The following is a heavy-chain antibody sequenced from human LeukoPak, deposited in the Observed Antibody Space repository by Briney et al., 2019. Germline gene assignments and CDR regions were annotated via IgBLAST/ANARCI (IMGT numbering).Heavy chain of an antibody. CDR1: GGSISSYY. J-gene: IGHJ4*02. V-gene: IGHV4-59*01. Sequence: SETLSLTCTVSGGSISSYYWSWIRQPPGKGLEWIGYIYYSGSTNYNPSLKSRVTISVDTSKNQFSLKLSSVTAADTAVYYCAREDSQSGSYYSGWGQGTLVTVSS. CDR3: AREDSQSGSYYSG. D-gene: IGHD3-10*01. CDR2: IYYSGST.